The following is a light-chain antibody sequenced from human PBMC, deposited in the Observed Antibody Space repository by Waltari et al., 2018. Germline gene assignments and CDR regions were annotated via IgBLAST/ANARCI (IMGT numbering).Light chain of an antibody. CDR1: SSDVGAFNY. V-gene: IGLV2-14*01. J-gene: IGLJ3*02. CDR3: NSYTTTSARV. Sequence: QSALTQPASLSGSPGQSITISCTGTSSDVGAFNYVSCYQQHPGKTPKVIIYEVSNRPAGVSTGFSGSKSGNTASLTISGLQAVDEADYYCNSYTTTSARVFGGGTRLTVL. CDR2: EVS.